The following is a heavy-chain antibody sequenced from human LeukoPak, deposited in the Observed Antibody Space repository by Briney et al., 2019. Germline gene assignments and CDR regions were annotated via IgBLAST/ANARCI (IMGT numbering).Heavy chain of an antibody. CDR3: ARTKGSYSSSYTGAFDI. CDR1: GFTFSSYG. Sequence: PGGSLRLSCAASGFTFSSYGMHWVRQAPGKGLEWVAFIRYDGSNKYYADSVKGRFTISRDNSKNTLYLQMNSLRAEDTAVYYCARTKGSYSSSYTGAFDIWGQGTMVTVSS. D-gene: IGHD6-6*01. J-gene: IGHJ3*02. CDR2: IRYDGSNK. V-gene: IGHV3-30*02.